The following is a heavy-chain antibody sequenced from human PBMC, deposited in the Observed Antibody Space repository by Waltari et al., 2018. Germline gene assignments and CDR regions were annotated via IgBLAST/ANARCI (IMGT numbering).Heavy chain of an antibody. Sequence: QVQLQESGPGLVKPSETLSLTCSVSGGSIRSGSYYWTWIRQPAGKGLEWIGRIYTSGSTNYNPSLRSRLTISVDTSNNQFSLKLSSVTAADTAVYYCARDPPQLADAFDIWGQGTMVTVSS. CDR3: ARDPPQLADAFDI. D-gene: IGHD3-10*01. CDR2: IYTSGST. V-gene: IGHV4-61*02. J-gene: IGHJ3*02. CDR1: GGSIRSGSYY.